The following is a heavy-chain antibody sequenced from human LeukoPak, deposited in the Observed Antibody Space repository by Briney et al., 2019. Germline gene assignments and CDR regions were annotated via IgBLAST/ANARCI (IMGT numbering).Heavy chain of an antibody. D-gene: IGHD6-13*01. CDR3: ARERVAAAGHFDY. Sequence: SETLSLTCAVSGGSISSSNWWSWVRQPPGKGLEWIGEIYHSGSTNYNPSLKSRVTISVDKSKNQFSLKLSSVTAADTAVYYCARERVAAAGHFDYWGQGTLVTVSS. CDR2: IYHSGST. V-gene: IGHV4-4*02. J-gene: IGHJ4*02. CDR1: GGSISSSNW.